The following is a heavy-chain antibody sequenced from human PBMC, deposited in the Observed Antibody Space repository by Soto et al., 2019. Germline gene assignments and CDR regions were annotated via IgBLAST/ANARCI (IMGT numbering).Heavy chain of an antibody. V-gene: IGHV4-59*01. CDR2: IYYSGST. J-gene: IGHJ5*02. CDR3: ARAEGIAVAGTGVWVDP. CDR1: GGSISSYY. D-gene: IGHD6-19*01. Sequence: SETLCLTCTVSGGSISSYYWSWIRQPPGKGLEWIGYIYYSGSTNYNPSLKSRVTISVDTSKNQFSLKLSSVTAADTAVYYCARAEGIAVAGTGVWVDPWGQGTLVTVS.